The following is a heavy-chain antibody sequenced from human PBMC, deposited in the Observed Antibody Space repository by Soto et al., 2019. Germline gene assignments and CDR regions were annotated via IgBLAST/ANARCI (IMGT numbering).Heavy chain of an antibody. D-gene: IGHD4-17*01. Sequence: QLQLQESGSGLVKPSQTLSLTCAVSGGSISSGGYSWSWIRQPPGKGLEWIGYIYHSGSTYYNPSLQSXVXXXVXXSKNQISLKLSSVTAADTAVYYCARGMTTVTTFDYWGQGTLVTVSS. CDR3: ARGMTTVTTFDY. CDR2: IYHSGST. CDR1: GGSISSGGYS. J-gene: IGHJ4*02. V-gene: IGHV4-30-2*01.